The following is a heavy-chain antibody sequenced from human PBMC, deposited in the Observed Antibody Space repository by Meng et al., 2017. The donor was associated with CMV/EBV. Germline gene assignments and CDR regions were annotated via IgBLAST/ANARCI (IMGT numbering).Heavy chain of an antibody. CDR3: AKGGIQLWAQFDY. CDR2: ISGSGGST. V-gene: IGHV3-23*01. J-gene: IGHJ4*02. Sequence: GGSLRLSCAASGFTFSSYAMSWVRQAPGKGLEWVSAISGSGGSTYYADSVKGRFTISRDKSKNTLYLQMNSLRAEDTAVYYCAKGGIQLWAQFDYWGQGTLVTVSS. D-gene: IGHD5-18*01. CDR1: GFTFSSYA.